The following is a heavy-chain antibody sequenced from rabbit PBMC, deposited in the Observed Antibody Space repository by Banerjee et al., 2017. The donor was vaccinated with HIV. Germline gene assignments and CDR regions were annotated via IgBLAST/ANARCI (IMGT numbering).Heavy chain of an antibody. CDR1: GFSFSSSYY. Sequence: QSLEESGGDLVKPGASLTLTCTASGFSFSSSYYMCWVRQAPGKGLEWIACIYAGSSGSTYYASWAKGRFTISKTSSTTVTLQMTSLTAADTATYFCARDSNSYDDYGDYVYGMDLWGPGTLVTVS. D-gene: IGHD2-1*01. CDR3: ARDSNSYDDYGDYVYGMDL. V-gene: IGHV1S40*01. J-gene: IGHJ6*01. CDR2: IYAGSSGST.